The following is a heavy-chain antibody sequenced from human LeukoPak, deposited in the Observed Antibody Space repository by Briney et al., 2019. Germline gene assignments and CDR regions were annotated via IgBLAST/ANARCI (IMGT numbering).Heavy chain of an antibody. V-gene: IGHV1-8*01. CDR1: VYTFTSYD. Sequence: GASVKVSCKASVYTFTSYDINWVRQSTGQGLEWMGWMNPNSGNTGYAQKFQGRVTMTRNTSISTAYMELSSLRSEDTAVYYCARAMTRYIAAAAGYLGQGTLVTVSS. CDR2: MNPNSGNT. D-gene: IGHD6-13*01. J-gene: IGHJ4*02. CDR3: ARAMTRYIAAAAGY.